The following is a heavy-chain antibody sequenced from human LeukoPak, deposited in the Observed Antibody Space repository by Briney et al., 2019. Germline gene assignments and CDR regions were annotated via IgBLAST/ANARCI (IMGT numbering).Heavy chain of an antibody. Sequence: SETLSLTCTVSGGSISSYYWSWIRQPPGRGLEWIGYIYYSGSTNYNPSLKSRVTISVDTSKNQFSLKLSSVTAADTAVYYCARHAYSSGAFDYWGQGTLVTVSS. CDR1: GGSISSYY. CDR2: IYYSGST. V-gene: IGHV4-59*08. D-gene: IGHD6-19*01. CDR3: ARHAYSSGAFDY. J-gene: IGHJ4*02.